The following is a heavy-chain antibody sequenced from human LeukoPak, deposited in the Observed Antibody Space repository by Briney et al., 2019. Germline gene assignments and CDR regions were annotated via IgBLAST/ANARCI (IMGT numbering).Heavy chain of an antibody. V-gene: IGHV3-66*01. J-gene: IGHJ6*02. D-gene: IGHD5-24*01. CDR1: GFTVSSHY. Sequence: PGGSLRLSCAASGFTVSSHYMSWVRHTPGKGLEWVSLIYSGGSTYYADSVKGRFTISRDNSKNTLYLQMNSLRAEDTAVYYCASRDKGYYYGMDVWGQGTTVTVSS. CDR3: ASRDKGYYYGMDV. CDR2: IYSGGST.